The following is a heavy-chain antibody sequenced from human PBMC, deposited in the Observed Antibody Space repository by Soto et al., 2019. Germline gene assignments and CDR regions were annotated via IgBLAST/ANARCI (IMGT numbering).Heavy chain of an antibody. CDR2: IIPIFGTA. J-gene: IGHJ6*02. Sequence: SVKVSCKASGGTFSSYAISWVRQAPGQGLEWMGGIIPIFGTANYAQKFQGRVTITADESTSTAYMELSSLRSEDTAVYYCARDTGPNGYNYYYFGMDVWGQGTTVTVSS. CDR3: ARDTGPNGYNYYYFGMDV. CDR1: GGTFSSYA. V-gene: IGHV1-69*13. D-gene: IGHD5-18*01.